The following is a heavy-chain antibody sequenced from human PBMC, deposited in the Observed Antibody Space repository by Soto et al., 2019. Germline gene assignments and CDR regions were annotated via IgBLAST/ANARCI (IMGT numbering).Heavy chain of an antibody. Sequence: PGGSLRLSCGASGFTFRSYAISWGRQAPGKGLEWVSAISVSGGSTYYADSVKGRFTISRDNSKNTLYLQMNSLRAEDTAVYYCAKRYSYGPQSFDPWGQGTLVTVSS. J-gene: IGHJ5*02. CDR2: ISVSGGST. CDR3: AKRYSYGPQSFDP. D-gene: IGHD5-18*01. CDR1: GFTFRSYA. V-gene: IGHV3-23*01.